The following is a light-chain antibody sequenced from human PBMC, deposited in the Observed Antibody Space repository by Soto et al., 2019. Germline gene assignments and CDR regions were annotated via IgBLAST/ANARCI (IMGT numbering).Light chain of an antibody. V-gene: IGLV2-14*01. CDR1: SSDVGGYNY. J-gene: IGLJ3*02. CDR2: EVS. Sequence: SALTQPASVSGSPGQSITISCPGTSSDVGGYNYVSWYQQHPGKAPKLMIYEVSNRPSGVSNRFSGSKSGNTASLTISGLQAEDEADYYCSSYTSSSTRVFGGGTKLTVL. CDR3: SSYTSSSTRV.